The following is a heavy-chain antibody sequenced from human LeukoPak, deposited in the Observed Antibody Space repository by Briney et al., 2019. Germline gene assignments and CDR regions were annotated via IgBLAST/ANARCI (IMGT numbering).Heavy chain of an antibody. CDR3: ARDRIGGYYVPEECRFDY. CDR1: GFTFSSYG. V-gene: IGHV3-33*01. Sequence: PGGSLRLSCAASGFTFSSYGMHWVRQAPGKGLEWVAVIWYDGSNKYYADSVKGRFTISRDNSKNTLYLQMNSLRAEDTAVYYCARDRIGGYYVPEECRFDYWGQGTLVTVSS. J-gene: IGHJ4*02. D-gene: IGHD3-22*01. CDR2: IWYDGSNK.